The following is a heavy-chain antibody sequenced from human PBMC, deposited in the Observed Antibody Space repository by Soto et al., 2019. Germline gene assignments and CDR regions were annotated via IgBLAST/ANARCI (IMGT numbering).Heavy chain of an antibody. J-gene: IGHJ6*02. Sequence: VQLVQSGAEVTKPGASVKVSCKASGYTFTSYDINWVRQATGQGLEWMGWMSPNSGATGYAQKFQGRVTMTRDTSISTVYMELSNLRSEYTAIYYCARGVDNGVDVWGQGSTVTVSS. CDR2: MSPNSGAT. CDR1: GYTFTSYD. D-gene: IGHD2-8*01. V-gene: IGHV1-8*01. CDR3: ARGVDNGVDV.